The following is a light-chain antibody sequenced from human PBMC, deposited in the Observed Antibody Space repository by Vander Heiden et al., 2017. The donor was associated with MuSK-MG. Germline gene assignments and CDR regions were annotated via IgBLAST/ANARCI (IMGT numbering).Light chain of an antibody. Sequence: DIQMTQSPSTLSASVGDRVTITCRASHTIGSWLAWYQQKPGKAPKLLVYAASSLETGVPSRFSGSEYGTEFTLTISSLQPDDFATYYCQQYSNTSSRTFGQGTKVEIK. CDR2: AAS. J-gene: IGKJ1*01. V-gene: IGKV1-5*03. CDR3: QQYSNTSSRT. CDR1: HTIGSW.